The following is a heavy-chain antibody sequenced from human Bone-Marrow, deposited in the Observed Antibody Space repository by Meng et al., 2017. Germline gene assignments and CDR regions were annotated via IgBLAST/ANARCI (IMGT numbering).Heavy chain of an antibody. D-gene: IGHD3-10*01. CDR3: ARDYYYGLLY. J-gene: IGHJ4*02. CDR2: ISSSSAYI. CDR1: GFFSSTYT. V-gene: IGHV3-21*01. Sequence: GESLKISCEASGFFSSTYTMNWVRQAPGKGLEWVSSISSSSAYIYYADSVKGRFTISRDNAKNSLYLQMDSLRAEDTALYYCARDYYYGLLYWGQGTVVTVSS.